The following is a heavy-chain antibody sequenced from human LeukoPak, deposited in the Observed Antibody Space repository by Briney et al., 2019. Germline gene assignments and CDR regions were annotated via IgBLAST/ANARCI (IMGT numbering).Heavy chain of an antibody. CDR2: IYYSGST. V-gene: IGHV4-31*03. D-gene: IGHD6-13*01. J-gene: IGHJ6*02. CDR1: GGSISRGGYY. Sequence: SETLSLTCTVSGGSISRGGYYWSWIRQHPGKGLEWIGYIYYSGSTYYNPSLKSRVTISVDTSKNQFSLKLSSVTAADTAVYYCARDRRTHRSSPIAAAGPDYYYYGMDVWGQGTTVTVSS. CDR3: ARDRRTHRSSPIAAAGPDYYYYGMDV.